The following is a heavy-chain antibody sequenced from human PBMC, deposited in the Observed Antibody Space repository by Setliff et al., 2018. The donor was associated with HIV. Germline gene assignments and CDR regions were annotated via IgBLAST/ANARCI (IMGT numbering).Heavy chain of an antibody. J-gene: IGHJ4*02. Sequence: ASVKVSCKTSGYTFTSYGITWVRQAPGQGLERMGWISAYNGNTDYAQKFQDRVAMTTDTSTSTAYMELRSLRSDDTALYYCARKYYDILTGYYAADYWGQGTLVTVSS. D-gene: IGHD3-9*01. CDR2: ISAYNGNT. CDR1: GYTFTSYG. V-gene: IGHV1-18*01. CDR3: ARKYYDILTGYYAADY.